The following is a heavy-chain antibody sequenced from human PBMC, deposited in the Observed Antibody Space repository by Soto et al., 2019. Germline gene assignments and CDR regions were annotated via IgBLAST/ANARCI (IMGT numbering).Heavy chain of an antibody. CDR1: GFTFSDYW. CDR3: VRSMTTLTIDWLDP. CDR2: INGDGSNA. Sequence: EVQLVESGGGLVQPGGSLRLSCAASGFTFSDYWMHWVRQVTGKGLVWLSRINGDGSNANYADYVRGRFTISRDNDNNTLNLQMNSLRAEDTAVYYCVRSMTTLTIDWLDPWGQGTQVTIFS. J-gene: IGHJ5*02. V-gene: IGHV3-74*01. D-gene: IGHD4-17*01.